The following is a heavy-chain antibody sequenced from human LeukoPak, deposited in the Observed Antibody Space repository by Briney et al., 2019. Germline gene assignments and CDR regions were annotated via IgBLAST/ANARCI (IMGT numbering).Heavy chain of an antibody. V-gene: IGHV3-53*01. J-gene: IGHJ4*02. D-gene: IGHD6-19*01. CDR2: IHSGGTT. CDR1: GFTVSSNY. Sequence: GGSLRLSCEVSGFTVSSNYMSWVRQAPGKGLEWVSVIHSGGTTYYAGSVRGRFTLSRDNSKNSLYLQMNSLRADDTAVYYCARGGPAFINIAVAAPFDYWGQGTLVTVSS. CDR3: ARGGPAFINIAVAAPFDY.